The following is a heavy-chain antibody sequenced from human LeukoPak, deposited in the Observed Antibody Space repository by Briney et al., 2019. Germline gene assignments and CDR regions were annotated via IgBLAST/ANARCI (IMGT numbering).Heavy chain of an antibody. CDR1: GGSISSGDYY. V-gene: IGHV4-61*02. CDR2: IYTSGNA. CDR3: ASQTSLTPVDS. J-gene: IGHJ4*02. Sequence: SETLSLTCTVSGGSISSGDYYWSWIRQPAGKGLEWIGRIYTSGNANYNPSLSSRVTISVDTSKNQFSLNLSSVTAADTAVYYCASQTSLTPVDSWGQGILVTVSS.